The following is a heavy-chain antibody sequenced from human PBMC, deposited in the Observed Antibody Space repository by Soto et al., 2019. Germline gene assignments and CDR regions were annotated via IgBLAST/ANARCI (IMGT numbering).Heavy chain of an antibody. J-gene: IGHJ4*02. CDR1: GFTFSSYS. Sequence: GGSLRLSCAASGFTFSSYSMNWVRQAPGKGLEWVSYISSSSTIYYADSVKGRFTISRDNAKNSLYLQMNSLRAEDTAVYYCARAKFGGVIVSSDYWGQGTLVTVSS. D-gene: IGHD3-16*02. CDR3: ARAKFGGVIVSSDY. V-gene: IGHV3-48*01. CDR2: ISSSSTI.